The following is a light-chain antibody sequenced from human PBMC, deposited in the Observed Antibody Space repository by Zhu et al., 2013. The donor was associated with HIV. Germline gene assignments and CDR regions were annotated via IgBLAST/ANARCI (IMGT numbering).Light chain of an antibody. CDR3: QHVNDNAA. V-gene: IGKV1-9*01. CDR2: AAS. J-gene: IGKJ3*01. CDR1: QDISRY. Sequence: IQLTQSPSSLSASVGDRLTISCRASQDISRYLAWYQQKPGKAPKLLIYAASILESGVPSRFSGSGSGTYFTLTISSLQPEDFATYYCQHVNDNAAFGPGTKVDV.